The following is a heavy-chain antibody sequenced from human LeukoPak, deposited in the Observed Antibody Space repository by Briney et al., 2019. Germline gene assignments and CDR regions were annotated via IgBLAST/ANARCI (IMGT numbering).Heavy chain of an antibody. CDR1: GFTLSSYS. V-gene: IGHV3-21*01. CDR3: ARDVTGTFDY. CDR2: ISSSSSYI. J-gene: IGHJ4*02. D-gene: IGHD2-21*02. Sequence: GGSLRLSCAASGFTLSSYSMNWVRQAPGKGLEWVSSISSSSSYIYYADSVKGRFTISRDNAKNSLYLQMNSLRAEDTAVYYCARDVTGTFDYWGQGTLVTVSS.